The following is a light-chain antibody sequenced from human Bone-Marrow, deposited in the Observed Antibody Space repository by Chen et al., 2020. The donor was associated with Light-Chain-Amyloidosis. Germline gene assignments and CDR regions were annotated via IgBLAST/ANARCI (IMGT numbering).Light chain of an antibody. CDR3: SSYVGRDTVV. V-gene: IGLV2-23*02. Sequence: QSALTQPASVSVSPGQAVTISCSNFGTFDPVSWYQRHPDKAPKVIIYEDTKRPSGISYRFSASKSYDTASLTISGLQYEDEADYYCSSYVGRDTVVFGGGTKLTVL. J-gene: IGLJ3*02. CDR2: EDT. CDR1: NFGTFDP.